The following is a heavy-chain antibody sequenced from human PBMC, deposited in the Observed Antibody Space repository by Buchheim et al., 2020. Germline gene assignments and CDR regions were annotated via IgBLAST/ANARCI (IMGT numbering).Heavy chain of an antibody. CDR3: AREIVGVPAAIDWFDP. V-gene: IGHV4-61*02. D-gene: IGHD2-2*01. CDR2: IYTSGST. J-gene: IGHJ5*02. CDR1: GGSISSGSYY. Sequence: QVQLQESGPGLVKPSQTLSLTCTVSGGSISSGSYYWSWIRQPAGQGLEGIGRIYTSGSTNYNPSLKSRVTISVDTSKNQFSLKLSSVTAADTAVYYCAREIVGVPAAIDWFDPWGQGTL.